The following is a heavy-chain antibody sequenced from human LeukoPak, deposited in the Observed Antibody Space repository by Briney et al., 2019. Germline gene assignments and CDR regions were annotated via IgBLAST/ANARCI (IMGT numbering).Heavy chain of an antibody. D-gene: IGHD3-3*01. J-gene: IGHJ3*02. V-gene: IGHV1-24*01. CDR1: GYTLTELS. Sequence: ASVKVSCKVSGYTLTELSMHWVRQAPGKGLEWMGGFDPEDGETIYAQKFQGRVTMTEDTSTDTAYMELSSLRSEDTAVYYCATAQGFLEWLLSTYAFDIWGQGTMVTVSS. CDR2: FDPEDGET. CDR3: ATAQGFLEWLLSTYAFDI.